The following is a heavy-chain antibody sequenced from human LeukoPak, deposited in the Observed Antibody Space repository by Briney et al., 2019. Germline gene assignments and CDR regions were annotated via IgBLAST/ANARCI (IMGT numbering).Heavy chain of an antibody. CDR3: ARDRRAEGTPYNWFDP. D-gene: IGHD6-13*01. CDR1: GFTFSSYA. V-gene: IGHV3-30*07. Sequence: GGSLRLSCAASGFTFSSYAMHWVRQAPGKGLEWVAVISYDGSNKYYADSVKGRFTISRDNTKNSLYLQMNSLKVEDTAVYYCARDRRAEGTPYNWFDPWGQGTLVTVSS. CDR2: ISYDGSNK. J-gene: IGHJ5*02.